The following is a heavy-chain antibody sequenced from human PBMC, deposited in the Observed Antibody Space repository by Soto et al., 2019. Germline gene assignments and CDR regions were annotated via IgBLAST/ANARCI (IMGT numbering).Heavy chain of an antibody. V-gene: IGHV1-69*17. Sequence: QALLEQSGAEMKKPGSSVTVSCKASRGTFNSYAISWVRQAPGQGHEWMGGIIPIFGLTNYAQKFQGRVTLTARKVPEPAYMELSRLTPGDSAVYFCARDGVAIFAGECSFHAFDLWGRGTMVTVSS. D-gene: IGHD3-3*01. CDR2: IIPIFGLT. CDR3: ARDGVAIFAGECSFHAFDL. J-gene: IGHJ3*01. CDR1: RGTFNSYA.